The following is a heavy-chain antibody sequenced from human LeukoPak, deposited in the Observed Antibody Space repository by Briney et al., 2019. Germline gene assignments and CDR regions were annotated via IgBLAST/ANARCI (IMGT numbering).Heavy chain of an antibody. CDR3: ARDSSGWHPFDY. Sequence: APVKVSCKASGYTFTSYYMHWVRQAPGQGLEWMGIINPSGGSTSYAQKFQGRVTMTRDTSTSTVYMELSSLRSEDTAVYYCARDSSGWHPFDYWGQGTLVTVSS. CDR1: GYTFTSYY. V-gene: IGHV1-46*01. CDR2: INPSGGST. J-gene: IGHJ4*02. D-gene: IGHD6-19*01.